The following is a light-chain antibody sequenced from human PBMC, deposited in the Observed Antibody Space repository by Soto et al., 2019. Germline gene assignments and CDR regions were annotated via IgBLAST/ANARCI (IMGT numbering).Light chain of an antibody. J-gene: IGLJ3*02. CDR3: NSYTSSRNRV. V-gene: IGLV2-14*01. CDR1: SSDVGGYNY. Sequence: QSALTQPASVSGSPGQSITISCTGTSSDVGGYNYVSWYQQHPGKAPKLIIYEVSNRPSGVSNRFSGSKSGKTASLTISGLQAEDEADYYCNSYTSSRNRVFGGGTQLTVL. CDR2: EVS.